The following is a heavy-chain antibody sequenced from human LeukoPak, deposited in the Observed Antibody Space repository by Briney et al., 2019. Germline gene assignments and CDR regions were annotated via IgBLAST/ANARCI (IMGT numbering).Heavy chain of an antibody. CDR1: GGSFSGYY. CDR2: INHSGST. J-gene: IGHJ4*02. V-gene: IGHV4-34*01. CDR3: ARVHGY. Sequence: SETLSLTCAVYGGSFSGYYWSWIRQPPGKGLEWIGEINHSGSTNYNPSLKSRVTISVDTSKNQFSLKLSSVTAADTAVYYCARVHGYWGQGTLVTVSP.